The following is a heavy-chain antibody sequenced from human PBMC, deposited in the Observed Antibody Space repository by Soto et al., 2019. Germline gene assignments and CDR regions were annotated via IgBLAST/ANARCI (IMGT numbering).Heavy chain of an antibody. CDR1: GGSFSGYY. Sequence: SETLSLTCAVYGGSFSGYYWSWIRQPPGKGLEWVGEINHSGSTNYNPSLKSRVTISVDTSKNQFSLKLSSVTAADTAVYYCARGSQVIDTERYSSGWTQGNYFDYWGQGTLVTVSS. D-gene: IGHD6-19*01. V-gene: IGHV4-34*01. J-gene: IGHJ4*02. CDR3: ARGSQVIDTERYSSGWTQGNYFDY. CDR2: INHSGST.